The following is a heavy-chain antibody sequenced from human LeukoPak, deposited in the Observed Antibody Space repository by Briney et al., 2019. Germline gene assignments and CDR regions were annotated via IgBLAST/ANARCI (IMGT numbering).Heavy chain of an antibody. J-gene: IGHJ4*02. CDR3: ARRDCSGGTCYSAY. D-gene: IGHD2-15*01. CDR1: GFTFSNYW. V-gene: IGHV3-74*03. CDR2: INSDGSST. Sequence: GGSLRLSCVASGFTFSNYWMHWVRQAPGKGLVWVSRINSDGSSTTYADSVKGRFTISRDNAKNTLYLQMNSLRAEDTAVYYCARRDCSGGTCYSAYWGQGTLVTVSS.